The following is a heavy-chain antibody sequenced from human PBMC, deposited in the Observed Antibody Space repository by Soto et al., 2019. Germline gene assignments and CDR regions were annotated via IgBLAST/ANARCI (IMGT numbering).Heavy chain of an antibody. CDR1: GFTFSSYA. CDR2: ISYDGSNK. V-gene: IGHV3-30*04. J-gene: IGHJ4*02. D-gene: IGHD5-12*01. Sequence: GGSLRLSCAASGFTFSSYAMHWVRQAPGKGLEWVAVISYDGSNKYYADSVKGRFTISRNNSKNTLYLQMNSLRAEDTAVYYCARTRSGYVFDYWGQGTLVTVSS. CDR3: ARTRSGYVFDY.